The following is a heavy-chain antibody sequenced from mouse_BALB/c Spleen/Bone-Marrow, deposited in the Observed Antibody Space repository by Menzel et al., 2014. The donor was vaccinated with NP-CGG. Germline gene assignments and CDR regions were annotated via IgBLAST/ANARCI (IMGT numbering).Heavy chain of an antibody. D-gene: IGHD2-1*01. CDR2: INPSNGGT. J-gene: IGHJ2*01. CDR3: TRYGNYYFDY. V-gene: IGHV1S81*02. CDR1: GYTFTSYY. Sequence: QVQLQHPGAELVKPGASVKLSCKASGYTFTSYYMYWVKQRPGQGLEWIGEINPSNGGTNFNEKFKSKATLTVDKSSSTAYMQLSSLTSEDSAVYYCTRYGNYYFDYWGQGTTLTVSP.